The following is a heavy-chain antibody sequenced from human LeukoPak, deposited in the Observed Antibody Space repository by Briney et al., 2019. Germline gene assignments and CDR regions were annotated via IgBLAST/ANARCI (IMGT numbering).Heavy chain of an antibody. CDR3: ARDLVWFGEPKGYYNYMDV. Sequence: GGSLRLSCAASGFIFSNKYMTWVRQAPGKGLEWVSYISSSSSTIYYADSVKGRFTISRDNAKNSLYLQMNTLRAEDTAVYYCARDLVWFGEPKGYYNYMDVWGKGTTVTVSS. CDR1: GFIFSNKY. D-gene: IGHD3-10*01. CDR2: ISSSSSTI. J-gene: IGHJ6*03. V-gene: IGHV3-48*04.